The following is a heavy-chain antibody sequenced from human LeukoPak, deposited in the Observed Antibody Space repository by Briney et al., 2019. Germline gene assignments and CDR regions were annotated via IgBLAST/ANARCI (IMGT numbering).Heavy chain of an antibody. V-gene: IGHV3-23*01. CDR2: ISGSGGST. J-gene: IGHJ4*02. D-gene: IGHD5-24*01. CDR1: GSTFSSYA. CDR3: ANILGGKRWLQPFDY. Sequence: GGSLRLSCAAPGSTFSSYAMSWVRQAPGKGLDWVSAISGSGGSTYYADSVKGRFTISRDNSKNTLYLQMNSLRAEDTAVYYCANILGGKRWLQPFDYWGQGTLVTVSS.